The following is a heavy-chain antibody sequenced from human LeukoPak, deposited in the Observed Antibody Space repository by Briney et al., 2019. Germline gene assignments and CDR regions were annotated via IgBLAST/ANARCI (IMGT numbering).Heavy chain of an antibody. CDR1: GGSFSGYY. D-gene: IGHD3-3*01. J-gene: IGHJ5*02. Sequence: PSETLSLTCAVYGGSFSGYYWSWIRQPPGKGLEWIGEINHSGSTNYNPSLKSRVTISVDTSKNRFSLKLSSVTAADTAVYYCARFRKYYDFWSGHYNWFDPWGQGTLVTVSS. V-gene: IGHV4-34*01. CDR3: ARFRKYYDFWSGHYNWFDP. CDR2: INHSGST.